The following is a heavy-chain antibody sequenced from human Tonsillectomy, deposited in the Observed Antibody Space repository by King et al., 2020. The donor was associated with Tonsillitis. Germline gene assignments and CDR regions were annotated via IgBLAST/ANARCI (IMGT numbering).Heavy chain of an antibody. CDR3: ARVGGPLVRAAYPDY. D-gene: IGHD3-10*01. CDR2: IYPGGSDT. Sequence: QLVQSGAEVKKPGESLKISCKASGYRFTSYWIGWVRQMPGKGLEWMGIIYPGGSDTRYSPSFQGQVTISDDISITTAYLQWSSLKASDTAMYYCARVGGPLVRAAYPDYWGQGTQVTVSS. J-gene: IGHJ4*02. V-gene: IGHV5-51*01. CDR1: GYRFTSYW.